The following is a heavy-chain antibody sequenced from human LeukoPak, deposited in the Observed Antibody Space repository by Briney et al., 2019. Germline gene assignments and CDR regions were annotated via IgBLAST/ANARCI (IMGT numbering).Heavy chain of an antibody. V-gene: IGHV1-8*01. J-gene: IGHJ4*02. Sequence: VAPVKVSCKASGYTFTSYDINWVRQATGQWLEWMGWMNPNSGNTGYAQKFQGRVTMTRNTSISTAYMELSSLRSEDTAVYYCARGGVVVAATTSNYWGQGTLVTVSS. D-gene: IGHD2-15*01. CDR1: GYTFTSYD. CDR2: MNPNSGNT. CDR3: ARGGVVVAATTSNY.